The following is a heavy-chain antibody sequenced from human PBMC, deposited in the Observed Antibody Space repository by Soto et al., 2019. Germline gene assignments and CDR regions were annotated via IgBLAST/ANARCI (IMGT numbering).Heavy chain of an antibody. J-gene: IGHJ5*02. CDR1: GYTFTSYG. V-gene: IGHV1-18*01. Sequence: GASVKVSCKASGYTFTSYGISWVRQAPGQGLEWMGWISAYNGNTNYAQKLQGRVTMTTDTSTSTAYMELRSLRSDDTAVYYCARDASTMVRGVPNWFDPWGQGTLVTVSS. D-gene: IGHD3-10*01. CDR2: ISAYNGNT. CDR3: ARDASTMVRGVPNWFDP.